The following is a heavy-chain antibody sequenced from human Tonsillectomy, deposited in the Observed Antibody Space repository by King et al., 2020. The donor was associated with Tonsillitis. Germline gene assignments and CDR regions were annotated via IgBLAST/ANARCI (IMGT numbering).Heavy chain of an antibody. V-gene: IGHV1-2*02. CDR2: INPNSGGT. CDR3: AQALDNIVVVSAATLYY. J-gene: IGHJ4*02. Sequence: QVQLVQSGAEVKKPGASVKVSCKASGYSFTDYFMHWVRQAPGQGLEWMGCINPNSGGTNFAQKFQGRVTMTRDTSISTSYMELSRLKSDDTAVYYCAQALDNIVVVSAATLYYWGQGTLVTVSS. CDR1: GYSFTDYF. D-gene: IGHD2-2*01.